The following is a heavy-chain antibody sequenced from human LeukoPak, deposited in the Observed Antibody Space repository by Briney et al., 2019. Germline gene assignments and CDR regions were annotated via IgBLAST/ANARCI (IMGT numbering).Heavy chain of an antibody. Sequence: PGGSLRLSCAASGFTFSSYAMSWVRQAPGKGLEWVSAISGSGGSTYYADSVKGRFTISRDDSKNTLYLQMNSLRAEDTAVYYCAKFTRTLVRGALVNWGQGTLVTVSS. J-gene: IGHJ4*02. CDR2: ISGSGGST. V-gene: IGHV3-23*01. CDR3: AKFTRTLVRGALVN. D-gene: IGHD3-10*01. CDR1: GFTFSSYA.